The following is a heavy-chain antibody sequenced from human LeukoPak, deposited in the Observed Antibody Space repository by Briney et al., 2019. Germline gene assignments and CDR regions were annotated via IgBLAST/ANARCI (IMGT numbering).Heavy chain of an antibody. CDR1: GFPFSNYV. CDR2: ISGSGVTT. Sequence: GGSLTLFCAASGFPFSNYVMSWVRQARGKGLEWVSVISGSGVTTYYADPVKGRFTISRDNSRNTLYLQMNSLRADDTAVYFCAKVDTGIIRRYYFDYWGQGILVTVTS. V-gene: IGHV3-23*01. J-gene: IGHJ4*02. D-gene: IGHD5-18*01. CDR3: AKVDTGIIRRYYFDY.